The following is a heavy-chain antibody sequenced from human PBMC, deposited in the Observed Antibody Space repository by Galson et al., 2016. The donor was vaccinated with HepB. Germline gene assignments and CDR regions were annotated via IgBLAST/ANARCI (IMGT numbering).Heavy chain of an antibody. D-gene: IGHD3-3*01. CDR3: AIRRTGVKKRPFDY. J-gene: IGHJ4*02. V-gene: IGHV1-2*04. Sequence: SVKVSCKGSGYTFTGYYMHWVRQAPGQGLEWMGWINPNTGSTNYAHKLQGWVTMTRDTSISTVYMEMSRLRSDDTAVYYCAIRRTGVKKRPFDYWGQGTLVTV. CDR1: GYTFTGYY. CDR2: INPNTGST.